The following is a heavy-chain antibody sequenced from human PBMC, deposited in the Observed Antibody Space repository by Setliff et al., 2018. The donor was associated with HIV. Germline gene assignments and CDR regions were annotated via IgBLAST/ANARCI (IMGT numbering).Heavy chain of an antibody. CDR1: GSSLTELS. J-gene: IGHJ4*02. Sequence: ASVKVSCKVSGSSLTELSIHWVRQTPGKGLQWMGGFDPEDGPDDSQTIYARKFQGRVTMTEDTSTDTAYMVLARLTSEDTAVYFCATVGPTGAYFHDWGQGTLVTVSS. CDR3: ATVGPTGAYFHD. CDR2: FDPEDGPDDSQT. D-gene: IGHD1-26*01. V-gene: IGHV1-24*01.